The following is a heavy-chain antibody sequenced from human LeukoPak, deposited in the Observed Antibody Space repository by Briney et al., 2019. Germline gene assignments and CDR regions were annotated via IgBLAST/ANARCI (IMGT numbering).Heavy chain of an antibody. D-gene: IGHD6-19*01. CDR2: ISGSGGST. CDR1: GFTFSSYA. J-gene: IGHJ4*02. V-gene: IGHV3-23*01. CDR3: EYIAVAGTFDY. Sequence: GGSLRLSCAASGFTFSSYAMSWVRQAPGKGLEWVSAISGSGGSTYYADSAKGRFTISRDNSKNTLYLQMNSLRAEDTAVYYCEYIAVAGTFDYWGQGTLVTVSS.